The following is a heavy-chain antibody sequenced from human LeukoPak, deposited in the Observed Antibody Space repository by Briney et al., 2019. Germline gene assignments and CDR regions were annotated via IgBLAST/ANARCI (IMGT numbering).Heavy chain of an antibody. CDR1: GFNFNSY. J-gene: IGHJ1*01. D-gene: IGHD6-19*01. CDR2: ISRDETDI. Sequence: PGGSLRLSCAASGFNFNSYMGWIRQAPEDGLEWVAIISRDETDIYYVDSVKGRFTISRDNAKSSLFLEMNSLRVEDTGVYYCARGDGRGRSDGATWGPGTLVTVSS. CDR3: ARGDGRGRSDGAT. V-gene: IGHV3-7*01.